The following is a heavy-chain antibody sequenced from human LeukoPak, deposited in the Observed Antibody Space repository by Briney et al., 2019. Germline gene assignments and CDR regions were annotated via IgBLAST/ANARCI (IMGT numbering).Heavy chain of an antibody. Sequence: LSGGSLRLSCAASGFTFEDHVMRWVRQAPGKGLEWVSSISGSGDRVGYADAVKGRFTISRDNAKNSLFLIINSLSVEDTALYYCAKDLVGSATTVWGEGPLVRVFS. J-gene: IGHJ4*02. CDR1: GFTFEDHV. D-gene: IGHD1-26*01. V-gene: IGHV3-9*01. CDR3: AKDLVGSATTV. CDR2: ISGSGDRV.